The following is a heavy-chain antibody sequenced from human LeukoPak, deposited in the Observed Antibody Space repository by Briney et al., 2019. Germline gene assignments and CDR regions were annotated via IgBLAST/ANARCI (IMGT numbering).Heavy chain of an antibody. CDR1: GFTFSSYE. V-gene: IGHV3-48*03. CDR3: ARVQYESLWWYYYDSSGPEGDAFDI. Sequence: PGGSLRLSCAASGFTFSSYEMNWVRQAPGKGLEWVSYISSSGSTIYYADSVKGRFTISRDNAKNSLYLQMNSLRAEDTAVYYCARVQYESLWWYYYDSSGPEGDAFDIWGQGTMVTVSS. J-gene: IGHJ3*02. CDR2: ISSSGSTI. D-gene: IGHD3-22*01.